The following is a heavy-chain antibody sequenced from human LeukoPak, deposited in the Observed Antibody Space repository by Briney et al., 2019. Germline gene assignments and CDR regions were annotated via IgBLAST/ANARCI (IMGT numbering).Heavy chain of an antibody. CDR1: GLTFSDYW. D-gene: IGHD2-2*01. Sequence: PGGSLRLSCAASGLTFSDYWTHWVRQVPGKGPVWVARFNSDGSWITYADSVRGRFTISRDNAKNTLLLQVNSLRAEDTGVYYCAREMGSSSYVLDVWGQGTMVTVSS. V-gene: IGHV3-74*01. J-gene: IGHJ3*01. CDR2: FNSDGSWI. CDR3: AREMGSSSYVLDV.